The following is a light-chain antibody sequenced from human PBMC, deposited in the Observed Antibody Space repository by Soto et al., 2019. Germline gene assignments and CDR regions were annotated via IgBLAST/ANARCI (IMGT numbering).Light chain of an antibody. J-gene: IGLJ2*01. V-gene: IGLV2-14*01. CDR2: DVS. Sequence: QSALTQPASVSGSPGQSITISCTGTSSDVGGYNYVSWYQQHPGKAPKLMIYDVSNRPSGVSNRFSGSKSANTASLTISGPQVEDEADYYCSSYPASSTYVVFAGGTKVTVL. CDR1: SSDVGGYNY. CDR3: SSYPASSTYVV.